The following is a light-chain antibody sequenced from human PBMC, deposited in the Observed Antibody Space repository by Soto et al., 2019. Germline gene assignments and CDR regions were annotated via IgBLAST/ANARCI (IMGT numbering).Light chain of an antibody. Sequence: DIQLTQSPSTLSASVGDRVTITCRASQSISSWLAWYQQKPGKDPNLLIYKTSNLESGVPSRFSGSGSGTEFTLTISSLQPDDFATYYCQYYDDYCWTFGQGPKVEIK. CDR2: KTS. CDR1: QSISSW. CDR3: QYYDDYCWT. V-gene: IGKV1-5*03. J-gene: IGKJ1*01.